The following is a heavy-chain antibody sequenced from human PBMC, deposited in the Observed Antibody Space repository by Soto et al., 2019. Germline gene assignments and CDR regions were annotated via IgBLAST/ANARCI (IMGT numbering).Heavy chain of an antibody. CDR2: INWNGGST. D-gene: IGHD3-22*01. CDR3: ARRAGRDSSEIQVY. CDR1: GFTFDHYG. J-gene: IGHJ4*02. Sequence: EVQLVESGGGVVRPGGSLILSCAGSGFTFDHYGMSWVRQAPGKGLEWVCGINWNGGSTGYADSVKGRFTISRDNAKNSLYLQMNRLRAEDTALYYCARRAGRDSSEIQVYWGQGTLVTVSS. V-gene: IGHV3-20*04.